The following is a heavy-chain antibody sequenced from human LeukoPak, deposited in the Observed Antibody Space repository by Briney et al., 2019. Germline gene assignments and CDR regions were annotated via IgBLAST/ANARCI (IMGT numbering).Heavy chain of an antibody. Sequence: GGSLRLSCAASGFSFSSYGMNWVRQTPGKGLEWVAFIRYDGSNKYYADSVKGRFTISRDNAKNSLYLQRNNVRAEDTAVYYCARIGYSSSSFDYWGQGTLVTVSS. V-gene: IGHV3-30*02. D-gene: IGHD6-6*01. J-gene: IGHJ4*02. CDR2: IRYDGSNK. CDR1: GFSFSSYG. CDR3: ARIGYSSSSFDY.